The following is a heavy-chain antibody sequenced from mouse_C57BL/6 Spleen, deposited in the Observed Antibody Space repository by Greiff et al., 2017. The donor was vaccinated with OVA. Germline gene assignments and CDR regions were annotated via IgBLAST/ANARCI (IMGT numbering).Heavy chain of an antibody. Sequence: EVQLVESGGDLVKPGGSLKLSCAASGFTFSSYGMSWVRQTPDKRLEWVATISSGGSYTYDPDSVKGRFTISRDNAKNTLYLQMSSLKSEDTAMYYCARHDFDYWGQGTTLTVSS. J-gene: IGHJ2*01. CDR2: ISSGGSYT. CDR3: ARHDFDY. CDR1: GFTFSSYG. V-gene: IGHV5-6*01.